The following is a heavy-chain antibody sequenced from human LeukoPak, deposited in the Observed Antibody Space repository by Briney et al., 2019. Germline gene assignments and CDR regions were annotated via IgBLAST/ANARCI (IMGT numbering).Heavy chain of an antibody. CDR2: IYHSGST. J-gene: IGHJ5*02. D-gene: IGHD6-25*01. Sequence: SETLSLTCTVSGDSISSSSYYWGWIRQPPGKGLEWIGSIYHSGSTYYNPSLKSRVTISVDTSNNQFSLKLSSAIAADTAVYYCARSLIGAAAGDNWFDPWGQGTLVTVSS. CDR1: GDSISSSSYY. CDR3: ARSLIGAAAGDNWFDP. V-gene: IGHV4-39*07.